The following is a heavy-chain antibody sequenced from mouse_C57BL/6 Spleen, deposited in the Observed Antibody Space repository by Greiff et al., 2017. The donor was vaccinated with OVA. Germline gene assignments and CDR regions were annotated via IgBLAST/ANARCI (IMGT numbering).Heavy chain of an antibody. CDR2: IRSKSSNYAT. V-gene: IGHV10-3*01. D-gene: IGHD2-1*01. Sequence: EVKLVESGGGLVQPKGSLKLSCAASGFTFHTYAMHWVRQAPGQGLEWVARIRSKSSNYATYYADSVKDRFTISRDESQSIHYMQRNILKTEDTAMYYCVSGNYGWCAYWGQGTLVTVSA. J-gene: IGHJ3*01. CDR3: VSGNYGWCAY. CDR1: GFTFHTYA.